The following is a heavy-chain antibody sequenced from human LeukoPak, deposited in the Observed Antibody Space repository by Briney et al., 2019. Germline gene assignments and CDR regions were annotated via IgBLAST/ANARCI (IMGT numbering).Heavy chain of an antibody. V-gene: IGHV4-34*01. Sequence: PSETLSLTCAVYGGSFSGYYWSWIRQPPGKGLEWIGSIYYSGSTYYNPSLKSRVTMSVDTSKNQFSLKLSSVTAADTAVYYCARGPTTMTRAFDYWGQGTLVTVSS. J-gene: IGHJ4*02. D-gene: IGHD4-17*01. CDR1: GGSFSGYY. CDR3: ARGPTTMTRAFDY. CDR2: IYYSGST.